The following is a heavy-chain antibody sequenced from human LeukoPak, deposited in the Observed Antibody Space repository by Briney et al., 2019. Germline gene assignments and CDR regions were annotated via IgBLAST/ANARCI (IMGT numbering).Heavy chain of an antibody. CDR2: ISGSGGST. J-gene: IGHJ4*02. CDR3: AKAYCNEYYFDY. V-gene: IGHV3-23*01. CDR1: GFTFSSYA. Sequence: GGSLRLSCAASGFTFSSYAMSWVRQNPGKGLEWVSAISGSGGSTYYTDSVKGRFTISRDNSRNTLFLQMNSLRAEDTAVYYCAKAYCNEYYFDYWGQGTLVTVSS. D-gene: IGHD1-1*01.